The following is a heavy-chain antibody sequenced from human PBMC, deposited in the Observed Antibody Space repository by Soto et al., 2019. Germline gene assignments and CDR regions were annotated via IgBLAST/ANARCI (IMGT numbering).Heavy chain of an antibody. Sequence: ASVKVSCKASGYTFTSYDINWVRQATGQGLEWMGWMNPNSGNTGYAQKFQGRVTMTRNTSISTAYMELSSLRSEDTAVYYCARGRYDFWSGYHNWFDPWGQGTLVTLSS. J-gene: IGHJ5*02. D-gene: IGHD3-3*01. CDR1: GYTFTSYD. V-gene: IGHV1-8*01. CDR2: MNPNSGNT. CDR3: ARGRYDFWSGYHNWFDP.